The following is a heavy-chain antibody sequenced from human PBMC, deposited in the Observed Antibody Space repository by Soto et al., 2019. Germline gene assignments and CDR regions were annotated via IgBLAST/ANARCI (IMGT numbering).Heavy chain of an antibody. J-gene: IGHJ4*02. Sequence: EVQVVESGGGLVKPGGSLRLSCAASGFTFSSYSMNWVRQAPGKGLEWVSSISSSSSYIYYADSVKGRFTISRDNAKNSLYLQMNSLRAEDTAVYYCARGGDDYDILTGYFYWGQGTLVTVSS. CDR1: GFTFSSYS. V-gene: IGHV3-21*01. CDR2: ISSSSSYI. CDR3: ARGGDDYDILTGYFY. D-gene: IGHD3-9*01.